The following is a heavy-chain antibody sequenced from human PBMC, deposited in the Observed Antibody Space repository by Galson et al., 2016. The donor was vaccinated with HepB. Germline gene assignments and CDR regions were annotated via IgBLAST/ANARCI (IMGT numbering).Heavy chain of an antibody. CDR3: AKDPYYYGSGSYYFDY. Sequence: SLRLSCAASAFTFSTYGMHWVRQAPGKGLEWVAVISYDGSKEYYADSVKGRFTLSRDNSKNTLYLQMNSLRTEDTAVYYCAKDPYYYGSGSYYFDYWGQGTLVTVSS. J-gene: IGHJ4*02. D-gene: IGHD3-10*01. V-gene: IGHV3-30*18. CDR2: ISYDGSKE. CDR1: AFTFSTYG.